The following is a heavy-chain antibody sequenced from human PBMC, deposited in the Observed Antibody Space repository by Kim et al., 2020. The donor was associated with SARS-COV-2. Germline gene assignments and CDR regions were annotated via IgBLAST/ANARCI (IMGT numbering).Heavy chain of an antibody. D-gene: IGHD1-26*01. V-gene: IGHV1-18*01. Sequence: ASVKVSCKASGYTFTSYGISWVRQAPGQGLEWMGWISAYNGNTNYAQKLQGRVTMTTDTSTSTAYMELRSLRSDDTAVYYCARDILEWELPNDVLFDYWGQGTLVTVSS. CDR2: ISAYNGNT. CDR3: ARDILEWELPNDVLFDY. J-gene: IGHJ4*02. CDR1: GYTFTSYG.